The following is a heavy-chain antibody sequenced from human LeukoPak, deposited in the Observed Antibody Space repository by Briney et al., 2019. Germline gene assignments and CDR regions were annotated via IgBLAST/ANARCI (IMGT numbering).Heavy chain of an antibody. CDR1: GFTFSSHW. Sequence: GGSLRLSCTASGFTFSSHWMTGVREPPGKGLEWVANIEEDGGVKYYVDSVKVRFTISRDNTKNALYLEMNSLRADDTALYFCARDSTWRLDYWGQGTLITVSS. D-gene: IGHD5-12*01. CDR3: ARDSTWRLDY. V-gene: IGHV3-7*03. CDR2: IEEDGGVK. J-gene: IGHJ4*02.